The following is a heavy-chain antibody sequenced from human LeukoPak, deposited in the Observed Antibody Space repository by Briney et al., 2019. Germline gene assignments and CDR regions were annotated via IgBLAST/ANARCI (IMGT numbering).Heavy chain of an antibody. Sequence: GSSVKVSCKASGGTFSSYAISWVRQAPGQGLEWMGRIIPILGIANYARKFQGRVTITADKSTSTAYMELSSLRSEDTAVYYCARVLRRQNYALYYFDYWGQGTLVTVSS. J-gene: IGHJ4*02. D-gene: IGHD1-7*01. CDR3: ARVLRRQNYALYYFDY. CDR1: GGTFSSYA. CDR2: IIPILGIA. V-gene: IGHV1-69*04.